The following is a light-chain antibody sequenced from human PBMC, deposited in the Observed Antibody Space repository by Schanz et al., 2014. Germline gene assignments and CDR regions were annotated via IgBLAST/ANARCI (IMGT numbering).Light chain of an antibody. V-gene: IGLV2-14*03. Sequence: QPALTQPASVSGSPGQSITISCTGTSSDVGNYNYVSWYRHHPGKAPKLIIFDVTSRPSGVSNRFSGSKSGNTASLTISGLQAEDEADYYCSSYTGSTSFWVFGGGTKLIVL. CDR3: SSYTGSTSFWV. CDR1: SSDVGNYNY. CDR2: DVT. J-gene: IGLJ3*02.